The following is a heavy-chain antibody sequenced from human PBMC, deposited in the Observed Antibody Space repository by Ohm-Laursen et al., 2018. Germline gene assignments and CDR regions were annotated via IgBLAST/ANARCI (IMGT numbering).Heavy chain of an antibody. Sequence: SETLSLTCTVSNDSFDEAFWSWIRQPAGKGLEWIGRVFPVGATNYNPSLKGRLTMSINRSKKQFSLRLTSVTAADTAVYYCAGRGYWGQGTLVTVSS. CDR2: VFPVGAT. J-gene: IGHJ4*02. D-gene: IGHD1-26*01. CDR1: NDSFDEAF. V-gene: IGHV4-4*07. CDR3: AGRGY.